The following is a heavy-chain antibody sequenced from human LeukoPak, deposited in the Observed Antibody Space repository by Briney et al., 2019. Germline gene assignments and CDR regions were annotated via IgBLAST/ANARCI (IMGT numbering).Heavy chain of an antibody. CDR1: GFIFDDYD. J-gene: IGHJ4*02. CDR3: ARGPSGYHNT. Sequence: GGSLRLSCAASGFIFDDYDMNWVRQAPGKGLEWVSHINWNGNTIGYGDSVKGRFTISRDNAKNSLYLQMNSLRAEDTAFYYCARGPSGYHNTGGQGTLVTVSS. CDR2: INWNGNTI. V-gene: IGHV3-20*04. D-gene: IGHD5-12*01.